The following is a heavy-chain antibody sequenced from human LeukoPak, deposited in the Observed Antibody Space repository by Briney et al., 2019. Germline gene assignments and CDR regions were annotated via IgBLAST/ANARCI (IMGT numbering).Heavy chain of an antibody. J-gene: IGHJ5*02. Sequence: SETLSLTCTVSGGSISSSSYYWGWIRQPPGKGLEWIGRIYYSGSTYYNPPLKSRVIISVDTSKNQFSLKLSSVTAADTAVYYCATERYSSSWYSPSGWFDPWGQGTLVTVSS. D-gene: IGHD6-13*01. V-gene: IGHV4-39*01. CDR2: IYYSGST. CDR1: GGSISSSSYY. CDR3: ATERYSSSWYSPSGWFDP.